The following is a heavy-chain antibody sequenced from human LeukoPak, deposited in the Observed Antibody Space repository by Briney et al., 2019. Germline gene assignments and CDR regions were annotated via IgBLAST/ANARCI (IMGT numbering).Heavy chain of an antibody. CDR3: ARGLQETLAWLKALSAFDI. Sequence: GASVKVSCTASGYTFTSYGISWVRQAPGQGLEWMGWISAYNGNTNYAQKLQGRVTMSTDTSTSTGYMELRSLRSDDTAVYYCARGLQETLAWLKALSAFDIWGQGTMVTVSS. CDR2: ISAYNGNT. J-gene: IGHJ3*02. D-gene: IGHD5-24*01. CDR1: GYTFTSYG. V-gene: IGHV1-18*01.